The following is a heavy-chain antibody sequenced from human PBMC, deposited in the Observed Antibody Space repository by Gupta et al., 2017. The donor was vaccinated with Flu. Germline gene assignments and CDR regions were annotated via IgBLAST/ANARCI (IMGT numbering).Heavy chain of an antibody. CDR2: IVLGSGNT. CDR3: AADRGCTGDCYSSWYFDL. J-gene: IGHJ2*01. Sequence: QIQLVQSGPEVKKPGTSVKVSCKGSGFTFTSSAIQWVRQARGQRLEWIGWIVLGSGNTNYAQKFQERVTITRDMSTSTAYMELSSLRSEDTAVYYCAADRGCTGDCYSSWYFDLWGRGTLGTVSS. V-gene: IGHV1-58*02. D-gene: IGHD2-21*02. CDR1: GFTFTSSA.